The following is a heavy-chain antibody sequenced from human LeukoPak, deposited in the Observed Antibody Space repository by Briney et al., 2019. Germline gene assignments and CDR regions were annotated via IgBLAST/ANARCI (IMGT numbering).Heavy chain of an antibody. CDR2: INEDGTT. Sequence: GGSLRLSCAASGFTFSDFWMHWVRQAPGKGLVWISNINEDGTTAYADSVKGRFTISRDNAKNTLYLQMNSLRAEDTAAYYCARVRGGNWGQGTLVTVSS. CDR1: GFTFSDFW. J-gene: IGHJ4*02. CDR3: ARVRGGN. V-gene: IGHV3-74*01. D-gene: IGHD3-16*01.